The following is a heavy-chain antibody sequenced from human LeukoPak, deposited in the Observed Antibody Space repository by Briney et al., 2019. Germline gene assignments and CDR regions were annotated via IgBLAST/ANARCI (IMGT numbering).Heavy chain of an antibody. D-gene: IGHD5-18*01. J-gene: IGHJ4*02. CDR2: ISYDGSNK. Sequence: GRSLRLSCAASGFTFSSYSMHWVRQGPGKGLEWVAVISYDGSNKYYADSVKGRFTISRDNSKNTLYLQMNSLRAEDTAVYYCAKEGKPYSYALGPLDYWGQGTLVTVSS. CDR3: AKEGKPYSYALGPLDY. V-gene: IGHV3-30*18. CDR1: GFTFSSYS.